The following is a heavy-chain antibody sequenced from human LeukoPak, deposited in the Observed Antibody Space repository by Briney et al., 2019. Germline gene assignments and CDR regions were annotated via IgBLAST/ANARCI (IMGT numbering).Heavy chain of an antibody. CDR1: RGSITPYY. Sequence: PSETLSLTCTVSRGSITPYYWTWIRQSPGKGLEWIGYIYYSGNTKYNPSLESRVTISIDTSKNQLSLKLSSVTAADTAIYYCARQRHSSGRRFDYWGQGTLVTVSS. J-gene: IGHJ4*02. V-gene: IGHV4-59*01. D-gene: IGHD6-19*01. CDR3: ARQRHSSGRRFDY. CDR2: IYYSGNT.